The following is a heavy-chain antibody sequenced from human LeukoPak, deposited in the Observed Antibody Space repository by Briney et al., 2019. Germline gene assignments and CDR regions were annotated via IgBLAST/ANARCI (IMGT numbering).Heavy chain of an antibody. V-gene: IGHV3-21*01. J-gene: IGHJ3*02. CDR1: GFTFSSVS. CDR3: ARDWGRDAFDI. D-gene: IGHD3-16*01. CDR2: ISSSSSYM. Sequence: GGSLRLSCAASGFTFSSVSMNWVRQAPGKGLEWVSSISSSSSYMYYADSVKGRFTISRDNAKNSLYLQMNSLRAEDTAVFYCARDWGRDAFDIWGQGTMVTVSS.